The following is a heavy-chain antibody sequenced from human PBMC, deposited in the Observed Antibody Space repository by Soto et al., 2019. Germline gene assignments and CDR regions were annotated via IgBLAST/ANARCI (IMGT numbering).Heavy chain of an antibody. J-gene: IGHJ4*02. CDR1: GYTFTSYD. D-gene: IGHD3-3*01. Sequence: QVQLVQSGAEVKKPGASVKVSCKASGYTFTSYDINWVRQATGQGLEWMGWMNPNSGNTGYAQKFQGRVTMTRNTSISTPYMELSSLRSKHTAVYYCARGITIFGVVSRGRGQGTLVTVSS. CDR2: MNPNSGNT. V-gene: IGHV1-8*01. CDR3: ARGITIFGVVSRG.